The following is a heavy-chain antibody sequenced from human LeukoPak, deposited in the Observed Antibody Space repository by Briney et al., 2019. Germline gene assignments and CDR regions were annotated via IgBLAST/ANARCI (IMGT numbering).Heavy chain of an antibody. CDR2: MNPSSGNT. Sequence: ASVKVSCKTSGYTFTSYDINWVRQATGQGLEWMGWMNPSSGNTGYAQKLQGRIIMTKNTSITTAYMDLSSLKSEDTAVYYCARALSWTTESYYYMDVWGKGTTVTVSS. D-gene: IGHD3/OR15-3a*01. CDR1: GYTFTSYD. CDR3: ARALSWTTESYYYMDV. V-gene: IGHV1-8*01. J-gene: IGHJ6*03.